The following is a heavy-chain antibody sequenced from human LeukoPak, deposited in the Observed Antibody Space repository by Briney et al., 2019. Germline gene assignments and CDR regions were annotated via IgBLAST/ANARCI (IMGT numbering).Heavy chain of an antibody. CDR2: ISNKDYGGAT. CDR3: ARDPCGGDCWYFDY. V-gene: IGHV3-49*03. CDR1: GFTLGESS. Sequence: GGSLRLSCLASGFTLGESSMSWFRQAPGKGLEWVGFISNKDYGGATEYAASVKGRFTISRDDSRSIVYLQMNSLRAEDTAVYYCARDPCGGDCWYFDYWGQGTLVTVSS. J-gene: IGHJ4*02. D-gene: IGHD2-21*02.